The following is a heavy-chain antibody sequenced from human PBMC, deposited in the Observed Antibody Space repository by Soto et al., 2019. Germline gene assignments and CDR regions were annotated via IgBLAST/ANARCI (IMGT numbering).Heavy chain of an antibody. CDR1: GYTFTSYG. D-gene: IGHD5-18*01. Sequence: QVQLVQSGAEVKKPGASVKVSCKASGYTFTSYGITWVRQAPGQGLEWMGWTSAYNGNTNYAQKLHGRVTMTTDKPTSTAYVELRRLRSDDTAVYFCTRDRHIASGSAFNTASWFDLWGQGSLVTVSS. CDR2: TSAYNGNT. V-gene: IGHV1-18*01. CDR3: TRDRHIASGSAFNTASWFDL. J-gene: IGHJ5*02.